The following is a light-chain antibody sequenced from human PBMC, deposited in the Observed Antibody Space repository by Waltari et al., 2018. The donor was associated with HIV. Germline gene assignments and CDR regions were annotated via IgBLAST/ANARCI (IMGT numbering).Light chain of an antibody. Sequence: QSVLTQPPSVSAAPGQKVTISCSGSSSNIGNNYVSWYQQLPGTAPKLLIYDNKKLPSGIPDRFSGSKSGTSATLGITGLQTGDEADYYCGTWDTSLSAWVFGGGTRLTVL. CDR1: SSNIGNNY. CDR3: GTWDTSLSAWV. V-gene: IGLV1-51*01. CDR2: DNK. J-gene: IGLJ3*02.